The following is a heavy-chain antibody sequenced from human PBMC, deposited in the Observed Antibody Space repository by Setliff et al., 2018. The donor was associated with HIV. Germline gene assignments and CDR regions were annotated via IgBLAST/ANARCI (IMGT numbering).Heavy chain of an antibody. V-gene: IGHV4-59*01. Sequence: PSETLSLTCSISGGFISSYYWTWIRQAPGKGLEWIGYMYASGSTDYNPSLKSRVTISVDRFRNQFSLQLRSVTAADTAVYYCAREGLWNCRGGTCNDGLDIWGQGTKVTVSS. CDR1: GGFISSYY. D-gene: IGHD2-15*01. CDR3: AREGLWNCRGGTCNDGLDI. CDR2: MYASGST. J-gene: IGHJ3*02.